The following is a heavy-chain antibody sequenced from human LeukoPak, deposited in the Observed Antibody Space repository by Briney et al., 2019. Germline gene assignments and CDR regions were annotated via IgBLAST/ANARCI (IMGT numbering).Heavy chain of an antibody. CDR2: MNPNSGNT. CDR3: AREGGYYDFWSGYYTGTLFDY. Sequence: ASVKVSCKASGYTFTSYDINWVRQATGQGLEWMGWMNPNSGNTGYAQKFQGRVTMTRNTSISTAYMELSSLRSEDTAVYYCAREGGYYDFWSGYYTGTLFDYWGQGTLVTVSS. V-gene: IGHV1-8*01. CDR1: GYTFTSYD. J-gene: IGHJ4*02. D-gene: IGHD3-3*01.